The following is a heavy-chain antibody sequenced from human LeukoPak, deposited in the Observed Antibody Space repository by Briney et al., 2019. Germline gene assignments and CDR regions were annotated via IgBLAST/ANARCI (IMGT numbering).Heavy chain of an antibody. Sequence: SETLSLTCAVSGGSISSYYWTWIRQPPGKGLEWVGYIQNSAIYRAKIKSSPSLQSRVSLSIDTSKNQFSLKLSSVTAADTAVYYCARRGVVTSVDYWGQGTLVTVSS. CDR3: ARRGVVTSVDY. CDR1: GGSISSYY. V-gene: IGHV4-59*08. CDR2: IQNSAIYRAKI. D-gene: IGHD4-23*01. J-gene: IGHJ4*02.